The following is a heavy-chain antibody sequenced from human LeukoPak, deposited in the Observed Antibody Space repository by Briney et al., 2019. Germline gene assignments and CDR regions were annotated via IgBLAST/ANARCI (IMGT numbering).Heavy chain of an antibody. CDR1: GGSISSYY. CDR3: ARSTTENWFDP. J-gene: IGHJ5*02. Sequence: TTSETLSLTCTVSGGSISSYYWSWIRQPPGKGLEWIGYIYYSGSTNYNPSLKSRVTISVDTSKNQFSLKLSSVTAADTAVCYCARSTTENWFDPWGQGTLVTVSS. D-gene: IGHD4-17*01. V-gene: IGHV4-59*01. CDR2: IYYSGST.